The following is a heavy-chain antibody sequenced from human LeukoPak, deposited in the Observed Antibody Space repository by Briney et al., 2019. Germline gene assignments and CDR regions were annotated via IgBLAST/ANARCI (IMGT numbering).Heavy chain of an antibody. D-gene: IGHD6-19*01. J-gene: IGHJ4*02. CDR3: ARVSRGAGTYYFDY. Sequence: KPSETLSLTCTVSGGSISSSSYYWGWIRQPPGKGLEWIGSIYHSGSTYYNPSLKSRVTISVDTSKNQFSLKLSSVTAADTAVYSCARVSRGAGTYYFDYWGQGTLATVSS. V-gene: IGHV4-39*07. CDR1: GGSISSSSYY. CDR2: IYHSGST.